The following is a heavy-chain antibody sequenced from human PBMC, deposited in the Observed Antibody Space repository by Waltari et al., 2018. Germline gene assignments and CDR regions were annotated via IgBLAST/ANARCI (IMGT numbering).Heavy chain of an antibody. J-gene: IGHJ4*02. CDR2: TSASSGST. Sequence: EVQLLESGGGLVQRGGSFGLLLAVAGCSFSRFALGWVRHTPGKGLEWVAGTSASSGSTYYADSVQGRFTISRDNSKKRVFLQMNSLRAEDTATYYCTKMRRNLPRDIIDNWGQGTQVIIAS. CDR1: GCSFSRFA. CDR3: TKMRRNLPRDIIDN. V-gene: IGHV3-23*01.